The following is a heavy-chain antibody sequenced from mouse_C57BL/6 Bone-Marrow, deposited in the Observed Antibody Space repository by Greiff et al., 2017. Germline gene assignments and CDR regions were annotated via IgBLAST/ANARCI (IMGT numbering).Heavy chain of an antibody. CDR1: GFTFSSYA. CDR2: ISDGGSYT. Sequence: EVMLVESGGGLVKPGGSLKLTCAASGFTFSSYAMSWVRQTPEKRLEWVATISDGGSYTYYPDNVKGRFTISRDNAKNNLYLQMSHLKSEDTAMYYCARGWGAPLLWLRWARDYWGQGTSVTVSS. D-gene: IGHD2-2*01. J-gene: IGHJ4*01. V-gene: IGHV5-4*03. CDR3: ARGWGAPLLWLRWARDY.